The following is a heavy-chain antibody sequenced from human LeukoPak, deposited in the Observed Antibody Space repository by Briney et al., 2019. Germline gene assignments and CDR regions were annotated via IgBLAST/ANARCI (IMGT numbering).Heavy chain of an antibody. CDR2: FDPEDGET. CDR1: GYTLTELS. D-gene: IGHD5-18*01. V-gene: IGHV1-24*01. CDR3: ATGPTAMVISSFDY. J-gene: IGHJ4*02. Sequence: APVKVSCKVSGYTLTELSMHWVRQAPGKGLEWMGGFDPEDGETIYAQKFQGRVTMTEDTSTDTAYMELSSLRSEDTAVYYCATGPTAMVISSFDYWGQGTLVTVSS.